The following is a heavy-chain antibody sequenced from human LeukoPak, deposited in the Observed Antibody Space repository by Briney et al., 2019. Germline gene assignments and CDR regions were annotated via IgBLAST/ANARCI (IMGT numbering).Heavy chain of an antibody. CDR2: NDWDDDK. V-gene: IGHV2-70*04. D-gene: IGHD2-15*01. CDR3: ARTEWSVGNCYFLFHN. Sequence: SAPALAHPSPTLTLTCTISGFSLSTPGMRVSWIRHPPVKALEWLAHNDWDDDKFYSTSLTTRLTISRDTSKNQVVLTMANIDPVDTATYYCARTEWSVGNCYFLFHNWGQGTLVTVSS. J-gene: IGHJ4*02. CDR1: GFSLSTPGMR.